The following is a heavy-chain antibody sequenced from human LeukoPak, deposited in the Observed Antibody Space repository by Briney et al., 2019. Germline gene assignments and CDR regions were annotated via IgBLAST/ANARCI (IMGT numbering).Heavy chain of an antibody. D-gene: IGHD2-8*02. V-gene: IGHV3-23*01. Sequence: GGTLRLSCAASGITFSSYGMSWVRQAPEKGLEWVSSISSTGGTTYYADSVKGRFTISRDNSKSTLSLQMNSLRAEDTAIYYCATYRQVLLPFESWGQGTLVTVSS. CDR1: GITFSSYG. CDR3: ATYRQVLLPFES. CDR2: ISSTGGTT. J-gene: IGHJ4*02.